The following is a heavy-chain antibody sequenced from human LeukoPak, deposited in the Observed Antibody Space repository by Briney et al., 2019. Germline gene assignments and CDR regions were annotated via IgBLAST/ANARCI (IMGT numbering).Heavy chain of an antibody. J-gene: IGHJ4*02. CDR3: ARDGLYCSSTSCYRYYFDY. D-gene: IGHD2-2*01. CDR1: GFTFSSYG. CDR2: ISSSSSYI. Sequence: GGSLRLSCAASGFTFSSYGMNWVRQAPGKGLEWVSSISSSSSYIYYADSVKGRFTISRDNAKNSLYLQMNSLRAEDTAVYYCARDGLYCSSTSCYRYYFDYWGQGTLVTVSS. V-gene: IGHV3-21*01.